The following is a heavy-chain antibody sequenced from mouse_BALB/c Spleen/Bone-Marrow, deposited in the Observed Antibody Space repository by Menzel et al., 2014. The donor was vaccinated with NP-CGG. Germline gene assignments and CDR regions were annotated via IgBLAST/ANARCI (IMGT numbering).Heavy chain of an antibody. CDR1: GFNIKDTY. Sequence: EVQVVESGAGLVKPGASVKLSCTASGFNIKDTYMHWVKQRPEQGLEWIGRIDPANGNTKYDPKFQGKATITADTSSNTAYLQLSSLTSEDTAVYYCASYRYAWYFDVWGEGTTVTVSS. J-gene: IGHJ1*01. CDR2: IDPANGNT. V-gene: IGHV14-3*02. CDR3: ASYRYAWYFDV. D-gene: IGHD2-14*01.